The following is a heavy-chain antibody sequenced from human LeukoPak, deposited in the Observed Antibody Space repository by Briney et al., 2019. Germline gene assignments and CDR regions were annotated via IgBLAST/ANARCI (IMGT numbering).Heavy chain of an antibody. Sequence: GGSLRLSCAASGFTFSSYAMSWVRQAPGKGLEWVSAISGSGGSTYYADSVKGRFTISRDNSKNTLYLQMNSLRAEDTAVYYCARMSSGWYEVYYFDYWGQGTLVTVSS. V-gene: IGHV3-23*01. D-gene: IGHD6-19*01. J-gene: IGHJ4*02. CDR1: GFTFSSYA. CDR2: ISGSGGST. CDR3: ARMSSGWYEVYYFDY.